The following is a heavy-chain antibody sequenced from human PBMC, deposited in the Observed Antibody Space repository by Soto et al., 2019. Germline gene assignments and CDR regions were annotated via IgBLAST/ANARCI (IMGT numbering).Heavy chain of an antibody. Sequence: GSLILSCAASGLTFSSYAMSWVRQARGKGLEWVSAISGSGGSTYYADSVKGRFTISRDNSKNTLYLQMNSLRAEDTAVYYCAKGYYDILTGYLYYFEYWGQGTLVIVSS. CDR1: GLTFSSYA. D-gene: IGHD3-9*01. V-gene: IGHV3-23*01. CDR3: AKGYYDILTGYLYYFEY. J-gene: IGHJ4*02. CDR2: ISGSGGST.